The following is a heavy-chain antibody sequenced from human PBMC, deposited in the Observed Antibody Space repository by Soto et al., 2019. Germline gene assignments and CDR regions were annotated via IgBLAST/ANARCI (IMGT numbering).Heavy chain of an antibody. D-gene: IGHD5-18*01. CDR3: ARDGYSYGGTYGMDV. CDR1: GGSISSGGYY. V-gene: IGHV4-31*03. Sequence: QVQLQESGPGLVKPSQTLSLTCTVSGGSISSGGYYWSWIRQHPGKGLEWIGYIYYSGSTYYNPSLKSRVTIAIDTSKNQFSLKLSSVTAADTAVYYCARDGYSYGGTYGMDVWGQGTTVTVSS. CDR2: IYYSGST. J-gene: IGHJ6*02.